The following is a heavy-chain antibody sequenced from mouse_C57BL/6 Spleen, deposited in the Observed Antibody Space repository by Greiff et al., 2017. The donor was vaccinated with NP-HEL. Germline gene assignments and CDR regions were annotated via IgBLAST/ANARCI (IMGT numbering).Heavy chain of an antibody. CDR3: ARKGDYYGSSYGYFDV. CDR2: IHPNSGST. J-gene: IGHJ1*03. CDR1: GYTFTSYW. D-gene: IGHD1-1*01. Sequence: QVQLQQPGAELVKPGASVKLSCKASGYTFTSYWMHWVQQRPGQGLEWIGMIHPNSGSTNYNEKFKSKATLTVDKSSSTAYMQLSSLTSEDSAVYYCARKGDYYGSSYGYFDVWGTGTTVTVSS. V-gene: IGHV1-64*01.